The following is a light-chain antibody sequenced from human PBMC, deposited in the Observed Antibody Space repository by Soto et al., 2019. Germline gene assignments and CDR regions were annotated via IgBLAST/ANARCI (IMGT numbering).Light chain of an antibody. Sequence: EIVMTQSPATLSVSPGGRATLSCRASQSISDTLAWYQQKPGQAPRLLIYGASKRATGIPDRFSGSGSGTDFSLTISRLEPEDFATYYCQQSYSTPTFGQGTRLEIK. CDR2: GAS. CDR3: QQSYSTPT. V-gene: IGKV3D-15*01. CDR1: QSISDT. J-gene: IGKJ5*01.